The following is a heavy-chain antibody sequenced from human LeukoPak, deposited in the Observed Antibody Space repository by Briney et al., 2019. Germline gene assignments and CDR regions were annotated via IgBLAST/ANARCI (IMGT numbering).Heavy chain of an antibody. J-gene: IGHJ4*02. CDR2: ISVRGGDI. Sequence: GGSLRLSCAASGFTFSTYSMNWVRQAPGKGLEWVSYISVRGGDIYYADSVKGRFTVSRDNAKNSLYLQMHTLRDEDTAVYYCARGKGRGYSYGWDYWGQGTLVTVSS. D-gene: IGHD5-18*01. CDR1: GFTFSTYS. V-gene: IGHV3-48*02. CDR3: ARGKGRGYSYGWDY.